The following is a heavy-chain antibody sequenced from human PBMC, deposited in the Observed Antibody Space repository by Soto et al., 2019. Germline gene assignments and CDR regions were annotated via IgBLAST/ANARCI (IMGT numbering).Heavy chain of an antibody. D-gene: IGHD2-21*02. CDR2: TYYRSKWYD. J-gene: IGHJ6*02. CDR1: GASVSSDSAT. V-gene: IGHV6-1*01. Sequence: PSPTLSLTCAISGASVSSDSATWNWLRPSPSRGLEWLGRTYYRSKWYDGYAPSVKSRITIKPDTSKNQFSLQLNSVSPPDTAIYYYARESALLSESLDVWGQGTVVTVSS. CDR3: ARESALLSESLDV.